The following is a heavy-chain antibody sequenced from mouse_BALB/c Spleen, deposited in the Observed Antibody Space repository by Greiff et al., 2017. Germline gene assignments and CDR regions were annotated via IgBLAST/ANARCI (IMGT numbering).Heavy chain of an antibody. CDR3: ARDGRDYYAMDY. CDR1: GFTFSSFG. J-gene: IGHJ4*01. Sequence: EVKLMESGGGLVQPGGSRKLSCAASGFTFSSFGMHWVRQAPEKGLEWVAYISSGSSTIYYADTVKGRFTISRDNPKNTLFLQMTSLRSEDTAMYYCARDGRDYYAMDYWGQGTSVTVSS. V-gene: IGHV5-17*02. D-gene: IGHD1-1*01. CDR2: ISSGSSTI.